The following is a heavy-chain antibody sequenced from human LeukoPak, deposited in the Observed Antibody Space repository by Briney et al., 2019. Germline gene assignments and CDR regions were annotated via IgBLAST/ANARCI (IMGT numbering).Heavy chain of an antibody. V-gene: IGHV4-61*02. CDR1: GNSISSGDNY. D-gene: IGHD2-15*01. Sequence: SQTLSLTCTVSGNSISSGDNYWSWIRQPAGKGLEWIGRIYTSGSTNYNPSLKSRVTISGDTSKNQFSLKLSSVIAADTAVYYCARLWSTDCSGGSCPHQPNYWGQGTLVTVSS. CDR3: ARLWSTDCSGGSCPHQPNY. J-gene: IGHJ4*02. CDR2: IYTSGST.